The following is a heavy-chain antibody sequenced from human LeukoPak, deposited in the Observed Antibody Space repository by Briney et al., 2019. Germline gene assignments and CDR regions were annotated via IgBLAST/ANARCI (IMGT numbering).Heavy chain of an antibody. CDR3: ARDRYYDILTGYYKGYYYGMDV. J-gene: IGHJ6*02. CDR2: IRYDGSNK. D-gene: IGHD3-9*01. V-gene: IGHV3-30*02. CDR1: GFTFSSYG. Sequence: GGSLRLSCAASGFTFSSYGMHWVRQAPGKGLEWVAFIRYDGSNKYYADSVKGRFTISRDDSKNTLHLQMNSLRAEDTAVYYCARDRYYDILTGYYKGYYYGMDVWGQGTTVTVSS.